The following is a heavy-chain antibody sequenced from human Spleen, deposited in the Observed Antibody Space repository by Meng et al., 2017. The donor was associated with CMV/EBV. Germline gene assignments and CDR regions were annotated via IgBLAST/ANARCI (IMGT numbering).Heavy chain of an antibody. D-gene: IGHD2/OR15-2a*01. Sequence: LKISCAASGFTFSSYGMHWVRQAPGKGLEWVSSISTSSTYVYHSDSVKGRFTISRENAENSLYLQMDSLRAEDTAVYYCAREQEGIVEAQFDYWGQGTLVTVSS. CDR2: ISTSSTYV. CDR1: GFTFSSYG. J-gene: IGHJ4*02. CDR3: AREQEGIVEAQFDY. V-gene: IGHV3-21*01.